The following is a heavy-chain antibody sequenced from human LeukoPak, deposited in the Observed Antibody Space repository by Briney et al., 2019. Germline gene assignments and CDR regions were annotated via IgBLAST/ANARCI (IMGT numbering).Heavy chain of an antibody. CDR3: ARLLGMAQFKSRSGAGGLPYYYMDV. V-gene: IGHV5-51*01. Sequence: RGESLKISCKGSGYSFTSYWIGWVRQMPGKGLEWMGIIYPGDSDTRYSPSFQGQVTISADKSISTAYLQWSSLKASDTAMYYCARLLGMAQFKSRSGAGGLPYYYMDVWGKGTTVTVSS. J-gene: IGHJ6*03. D-gene: IGHD5-24*01. CDR1: GYSFTSYW. CDR2: IYPGDSDT.